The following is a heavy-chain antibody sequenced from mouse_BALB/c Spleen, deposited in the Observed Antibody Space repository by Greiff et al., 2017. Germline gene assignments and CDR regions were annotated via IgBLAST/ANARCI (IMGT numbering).Heavy chain of an antibody. CDR1: GYTFTSYV. Sequence: VQLKQSGPELVKPGASVKMSCKASGYTFTSYVMHWVKQKPGQGLEWIGYINPYNDGTKYNEKFKGKATLTSDKSSSTAYMELSSLTSEDSAVYYCTRENYGNYGDAMDYWGQGTSVTVSS. D-gene: IGHD2-1*01. V-gene: IGHV1-14*01. CDR3: TRENYGNYGDAMDY. J-gene: IGHJ4*01. CDR2: INPYNDGT.